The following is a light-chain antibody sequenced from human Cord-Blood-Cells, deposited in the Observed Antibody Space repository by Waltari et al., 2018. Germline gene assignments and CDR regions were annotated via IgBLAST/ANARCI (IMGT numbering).Light chain of an antibody. CDR1: SSDVGGYNY. Sequence: QSALTQPASVSGSPGQSITISCTGTSSDVGGYNYVSWYQQHPGKAPKLMIYEVSNRPSGGSNRFSGSKSGNAASLTISGLQAEDEADYYCSSYTSSYVFGTGTKVIVL. J-gene: IGLJ1*01. CDR2: EVS. CDR3: SSYTSSYV. V-gene: IGLV2-14*01.